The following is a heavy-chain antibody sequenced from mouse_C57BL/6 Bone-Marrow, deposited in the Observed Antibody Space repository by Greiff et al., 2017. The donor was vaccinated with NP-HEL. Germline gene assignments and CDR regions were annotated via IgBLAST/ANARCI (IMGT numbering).Heavy chain of an antibody. J-gene: IGHJ2*01. CDR1: GYTFTDYY. CDR3: ARQTVVATSFDY. D-gene: IGHD1-1*01. CDR2: INPYNGGT. V-gene: IGHV1-19*01. Sequence: EVQLQQSGPVLVKPGASVKISCKASGYTFTDYYMNWVKQSHGKSLEWIGVINPYNGGTSYNQKFKGKATLTVDKSSSTAYMELNSLTSEDSAVYYCARQTVVATSFDYWGQGTTLTVSS.